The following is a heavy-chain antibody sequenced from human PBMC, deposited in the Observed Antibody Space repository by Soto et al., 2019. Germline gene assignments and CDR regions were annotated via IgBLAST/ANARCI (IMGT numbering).Heavy chain of an antibody. D-gene: IGHD3-22*01. Sequence: QLQLQESGPGLVKPSETLSLTCTVSGGSISSSSYYWGWIRQPPGKGLEWIGSIYYSGSTYYNPSLKSRVTISVDTSKNQFSLKLSSVTAADTAVYYCARHVDYYDSSGYYRNYFDYWGQGTLVTVSS. V-gene: IGHV4-39*01. CDR3: ARHVDYYDSSGYYRNYFDY. CDR2: IYYSGST. J-gene: IGHJ4*02. CDR1: GGSISSSSYY.